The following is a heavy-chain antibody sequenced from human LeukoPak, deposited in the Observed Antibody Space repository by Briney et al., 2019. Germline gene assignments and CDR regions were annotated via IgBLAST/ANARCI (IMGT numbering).Heavy chain of an antibody. V-gene: IGHV3-23*01. Sequence: QPGGSLTLSCAASGYTSSSNAMSWVRQPAGKGLGWDSSTSGRGVSTYYADSVKGRFTISRDKSKNTLYLQMNSLRAEDTAVYYCAKNVRALRFLEWAYYFDYWGQGTLVTVSS. J-gene: IGHJ4*02. CDR2: TSGRGVST. CDR1: GYTSSSNA. CDR3: AKNVRALRFLEWAYYFDY. D-gene: IGHD3-3*01.